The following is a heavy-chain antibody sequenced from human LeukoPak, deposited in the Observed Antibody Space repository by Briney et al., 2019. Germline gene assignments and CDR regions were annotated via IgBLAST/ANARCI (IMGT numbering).Heavy chain of an antibody. D-gene: IGHD2-8*01. Sequence: PGGSLRLSCAASGFTFSSYWMSWVRQAPGKGLEWVANIKQDGSEKYYVDSVKGRFTISRDNAKNSLYLQVNSLRAEDTAVYYCARDSRMDYFDYWGQGTLVTVSS. V-gene: IGHV3-7*01. J-gene: IGHJ4*02. CDR2: IKQDGSEK. CDR1: GFTFSSYW. CDR3: ARDSRMDYFDY.